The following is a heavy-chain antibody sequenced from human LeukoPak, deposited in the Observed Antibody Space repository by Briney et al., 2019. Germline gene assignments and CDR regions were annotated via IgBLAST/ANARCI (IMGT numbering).Heavy chain of an antibody. Sequence: GGSLRLSCAASGFTFSSYTMNWVRQAPGKGLEWVSYISSSSSPIYYADSVKGRFTISRDNAKHSLYLQMNSLRAEDTAVYYCAKVYGSGSYYNYFDYWGQGTLVTVSS. D-gene: IGHD3-10*01. J-gene: IGHJ4*02. CDR2: ISSSSSPI. CDR1: GFTFSSYT. V-gene: IGHV3-48*01. CDR3: AKVYGSGSYYNYFDY.